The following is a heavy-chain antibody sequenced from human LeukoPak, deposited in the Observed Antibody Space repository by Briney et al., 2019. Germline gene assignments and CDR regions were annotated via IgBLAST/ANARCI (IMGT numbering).Heavy chain of an antibody. CDR3: ATLRGRDGYNIPIDY. V-gene: IGHV1-24*01. Sequence: GASVKVSCKVSGYTLTELSMHWVRQAPGKGVERMGGFDPEDGETIYAQKFQGRVTMTEDTSTNTAYMELSSLRSEDTAVYYCATLRGRDGYNIPIDYWGQGTLVTVSS. CDR1: GYTLTELS. J-gene: IGHJ4*02. D-gene: IGHD5-24*01. CDR2: FDPEDGET.